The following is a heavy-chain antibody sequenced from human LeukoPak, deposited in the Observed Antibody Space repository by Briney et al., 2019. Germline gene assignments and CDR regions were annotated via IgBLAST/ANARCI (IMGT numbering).Heavy chain of an antibody. CDR2: ISYDGSNE. CDR3: ARDSVRRCSGGTCYSGGLDV. D-gene: IGHD2-15*01. Sequence: GGSLRLSCAASGFTFSTYAMHWVRQAPGKGLEWVAVISYDGSNEYYADSVKGRFTISRDNSKNTLYLQMNSLRAEDTAVYYCARDSVRRCSGGTCYSGGLDVWGKGTTVTVSS. J-gene: IGHJ6*04. CDR1: GFTFSTYA. V-gene: IGHV3-30*04.